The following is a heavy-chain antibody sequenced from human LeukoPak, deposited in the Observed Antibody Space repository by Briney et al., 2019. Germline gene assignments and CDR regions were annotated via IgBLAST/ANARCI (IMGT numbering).Heavy chain of an antibody. V-gene: IGHV4-39*07. CDR1: GGSISTSSYY. Sequence: PSETLSLTCTVSGGSISTSSYYWGWVRQPPGKGLEWIGNIFYSGSTYYSPSLKSRVTISLDTSRNQFSLKLNSVTAADTAVYYCASSPRRHGSGRMGNWGQGTLVTVS. D-gene: IGHD3-10*01. J-gene: IGHJ4*02. CDR2: IFYSGST. CDR3: ASSPRRHGSGRMGN.